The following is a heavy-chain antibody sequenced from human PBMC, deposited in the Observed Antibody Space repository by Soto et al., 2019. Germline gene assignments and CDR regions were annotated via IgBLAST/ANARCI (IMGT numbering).Heavy chain of an antibody. CDR3: ASHRYYMLDY. CDR1: GFTFSSYA. J-gene: IGHJ4*02. V-gene: IGHV3-74*01. D-gene: IGHD3-10*01. Sequence: GGSLRLSCAASGFTFSSYAMSWVRQAPGKGLVWVSRINSDGSSTSYADSVKGRFTISRDSAKNTLYLQMNSLRAEDTAVYYCASHRYYMLDYWGQGTLVTVSS. CDR2: INSDGSST.